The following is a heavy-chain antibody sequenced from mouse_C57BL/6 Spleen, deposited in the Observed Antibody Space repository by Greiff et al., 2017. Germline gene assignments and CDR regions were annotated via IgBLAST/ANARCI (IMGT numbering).Heavy chain of an antibody. J-gene: IGHJ2*01. CDR3: ARGDDYRFAY. V-gene: IGHV1-59*01. Sequence: VQLQQPGAELVRPGTSVKLSCKASGYTFTSYWMHWVKQRPGQGLEWIGVIAPSSGYTNYNQKFTGKATLTVDTSSSTAYMQLSSLTSEDAAVYYCARGDDYRFAYWGQGTPLTVSS. CDR1: GYTFTSYW. D-gene: IGHD2-4*01. CDR2: IAPSSGYT.